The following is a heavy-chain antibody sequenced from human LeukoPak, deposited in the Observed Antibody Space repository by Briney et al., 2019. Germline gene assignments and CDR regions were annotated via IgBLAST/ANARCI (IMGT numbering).Heavy chain of an antibody. Sequence: SETLSLTCSVSGGSISTSSYYWGWIRQPPGKGLEWIGNIYYSGSTYYNPSLKSRVTISVDTSKNQFSLKLSSVTAADTAVYYCARGTVTTGFDYWGQGTLVTVSS. CDR1: GGSISTSSYY. D-gene: IGHD4-17*01. CDR3: ARGTVTTGFDY. CDR2: IYYSGST. J-gene: IGHJ4*02. V-gene: IGHV4-39*07.